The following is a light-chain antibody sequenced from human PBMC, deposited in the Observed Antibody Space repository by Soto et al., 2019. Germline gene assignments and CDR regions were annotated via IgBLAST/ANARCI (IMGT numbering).Light chain of an antibody. V-gene: IGKV3-20*01. Sequence: EVVLTQSPGTLSLSPRERATLSCRASQSVSNNYLAWYQHKPGQAPRLLIYGASNRAPGIPDRFSGSGSGPDFTLTISRLEPEDYAVYYCQQYAASPRTSGQGTLVEVK. CDR3: QQYAASPRT. CDR2: GAS. CDR1: QSVSNNY. J-gene: IGKJ1*01.